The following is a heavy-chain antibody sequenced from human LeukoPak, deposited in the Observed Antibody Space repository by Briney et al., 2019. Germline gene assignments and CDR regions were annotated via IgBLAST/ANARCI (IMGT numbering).Heavy chain of an antibody. J-gene: IGHJ4*02. D-gene: IGHD3-22*01. CDR1: GFTFNNYA. CDR3: ASLDYFDSSDYGDY. V-gene: IGHV3-23*01. CDR2: ISGSGGST. Sequence: GGSLRLSCAASGFTFNNYAMSWVRQAPGKGLEWVSAISGSGGSTYYTDSVTGRFTISRDNSKNTLYLQMNSLRAEDTALYYCASLDYFDSSDYGDYWGQGTMLTLSS.